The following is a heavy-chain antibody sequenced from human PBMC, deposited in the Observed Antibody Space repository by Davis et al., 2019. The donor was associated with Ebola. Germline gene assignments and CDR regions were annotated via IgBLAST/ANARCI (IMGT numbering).Heavy chain of an antibody. Sequence: GESLKISCAASGFTFSSYWMHWVRQAPGKGLVWVSRINSDGTTTSYADSVKGRFTISRDNAKNTLYLQMNSLRAEDTAIYYCAKVSGLWFGGPFDYWGQGTLVTVSS. CDR3: AKVSGLWFGGPFDY. V-gene: IGHV3-74*01. CDR1: GFTFSSYW. J-gene: IGHJ4*02. D-gene: IGHD3-10*01. CDR2: INSDGTTT.